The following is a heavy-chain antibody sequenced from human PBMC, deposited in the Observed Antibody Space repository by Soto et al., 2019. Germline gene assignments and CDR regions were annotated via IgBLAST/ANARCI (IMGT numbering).Heavy chain of an antibody. CDR3: ARLGFVGEGDF. D-gene: IGHD3-16*01. V-gene: IGHV3-74*01. Sequence: EVQLAESGGGLIQPGGSLRLSCATSGFTFSRYWIHWVRQAPGEGLVWVSRISGDGVHTDYAESVKGRFTVSRDIAKSTGYLKINNLRAEDTAIYYCARLGFVGEGDFWGQGILVTVSS. J-gene: IGHJ4*02. CDR1: GFTFSRYW. CDR2: ISGDGVHT.